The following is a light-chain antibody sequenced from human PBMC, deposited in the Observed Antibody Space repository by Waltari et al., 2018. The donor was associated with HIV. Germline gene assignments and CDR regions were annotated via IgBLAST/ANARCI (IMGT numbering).Light chain of an antibody. CDR3: QQCYATPLT. V-gene: IGKV4-1*01. J-gene: IGKJ4*01. Sequence: DIVMTQSPDFLAVSLGERATINCKSRQGVLSRYDNNHYLVLYQQKPAQPPKLLISWASTRESGVPDRCSGSGSGTGFTRTICSLQAEEVSVYYCQQCYATPLTFGGGTKVGI. CDR2: WAS. CDR1: QGVLSRYDNNHY.